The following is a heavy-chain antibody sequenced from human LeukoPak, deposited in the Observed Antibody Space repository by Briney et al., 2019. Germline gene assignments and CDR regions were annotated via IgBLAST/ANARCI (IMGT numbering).Heavy chain of an antibody. CDR2: ISSSGGST. J-gene: IGHJ4*02. V-gene: IGHV3-23*01. Sequence: GGSLRLSCAASGFTFSTYAMSGLRQAPGKGLEWVSAISSSGGSTYYADSVKGRFTISRDNYKNTLYLKMNSLRAEDTAVYYCAKYCGYSSSWYKLGFDYWGQGTLVTVSS. CDR1: GFTFSTYA. D-gene: IGHD6-13*01. CDR3: AKYCGYSSSWYKLGFDY.